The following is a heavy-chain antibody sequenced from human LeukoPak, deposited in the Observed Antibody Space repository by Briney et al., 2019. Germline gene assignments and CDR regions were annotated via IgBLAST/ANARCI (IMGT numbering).Heavy chain of an antibody. V-gene: IGHV3-43*01. CDR2: ISWDESTT. D-gene: IGHD2-15*01. CDR3: ARGPNRWWVVSRNWGMDV. J-gene: IGHJ6*02. CDR1: GLSIGDNS. Sequence: SGRSLRLSCAASGLSIGDNSMQWVRQAPGKGLEWVSLISWDESTTYYSDSVKGRFTVSRDSSKNSLHLQMNSLRTEDTALYYCARGPNRWWVVSRNWGMDVWGQGTTVTVSS.